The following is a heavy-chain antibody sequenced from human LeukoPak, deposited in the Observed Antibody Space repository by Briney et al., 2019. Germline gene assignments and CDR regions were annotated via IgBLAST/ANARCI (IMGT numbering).Heavy chain of an antibody. CDR1: GGSFSGYY. V-gene: IGHV4-34*01. CDR2: INHSGST. CDR3: ARGSRIAARNWFDP. J-gene: IGHJ5*02. Sequence: SETLPLTCAVYGGSFSGYYWSWIRQPPGKGLEWIGEINHSGSTNYNPSLKSRVTISVDTSKNQFSLKLSSVTAADTAVYYCARGSRIAARNWFDPWGQGTLVTVSS. D-gene: IGHD6-6*01.